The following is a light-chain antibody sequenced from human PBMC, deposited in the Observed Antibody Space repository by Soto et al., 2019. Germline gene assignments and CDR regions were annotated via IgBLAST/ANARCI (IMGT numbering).Light chain of an antibody. CDR1: QSVSSNY. Sequence: ESVLTQSPGTLFLSPGERATLSCRASQSVSSNYLAWYQQKPGQAPRLLIYGATTGATGIPDRFSGSGSGTDFTLTISRLEPEDSAVYYCQQYGSSPTWTFGQGTKVEIK. CDR2: GAT. CDR3: QQYGSSPTWT. J-gene: IGKJ1*01. V-gene: IGKV3-20*01.